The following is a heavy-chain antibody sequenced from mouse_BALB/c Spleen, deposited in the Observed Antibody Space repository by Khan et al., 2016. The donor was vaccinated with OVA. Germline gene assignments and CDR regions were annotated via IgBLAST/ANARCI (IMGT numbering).Heavy chain of an antibody. CDR2: IWAGGST. J-gene: IGHJ4*01. Sequence: QVQLKQSGPGLVAPSQSLSITCSVSGFSLITYGVHWVRQSPGKGLEWLGIIWAGGSTNYNSALMSRLSISKDNSKSQDFFKMHSLQTDDPARSYCARETAYYGDYGAMDYWGQGTSVTISS. V-gene: IGHV2-9*02. D-gene: IGHD2-13*01. CDR1: GFSLITYG. CDR3: ARETAYYGDYGAMDY.